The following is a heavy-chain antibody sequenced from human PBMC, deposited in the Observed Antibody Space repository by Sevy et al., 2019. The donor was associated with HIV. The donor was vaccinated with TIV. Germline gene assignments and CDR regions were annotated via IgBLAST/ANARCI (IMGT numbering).Heavy chain of an antibody. Sequence: GGSLRLSCAASGFTFSSYAMSWVRQAPGKGLEWVSAISGSGGSTYYADSVKGRFTISRDNSKNTLYLQMNSLRAEDTAVYYCAKCPHPGYSSGWYDYWGQGTLVTVSS. J-gene: IGHJ4*02. CDR3: AKCPHPGYSSGWYDY. CDR1: GFTFSSYA. D-gene: IGHD6-19*01. V-gene: IGHV3-23*01. CDR2: ISGSGGST.